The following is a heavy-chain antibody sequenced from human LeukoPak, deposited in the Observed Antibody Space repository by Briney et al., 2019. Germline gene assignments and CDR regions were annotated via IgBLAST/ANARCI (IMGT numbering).Heavy chain of an antibody. CDR1: GFTFSSTS. V-gene: IGHV3-23*01. CDR3: VNNGHFTLAY. CDR2: TFGGGDGT. D-gene: IGHD2-8*01. Sequence: GGSLRLSCAASGFTFSSTSMSWVRQAPGKGLEWVAVTFGGGDGTYYADSVKGRFTISRDNSNNTLYLQMNSLRAEDTAVYYCVNNGHFTLAYWGQGTLVTVSS. J-gene: IGHJ4*02.